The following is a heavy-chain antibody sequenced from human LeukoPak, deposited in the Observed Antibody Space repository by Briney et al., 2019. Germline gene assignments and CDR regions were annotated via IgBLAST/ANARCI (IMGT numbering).Heavy chain of an antibody. V-gene: IGHV1-46*01. D-gene: IGHD3-10*01. CDR3: ARVYGSGSGPRRLAH. CDR2: INPSGGST. CDR1: GYTFTSYY. J-gene: IGHJ4*02. Sequence: ASVKVSCKASGYTFTSYYMHWVRQAPGQGLEWMGIINPSGGSTSYAQKFQGRVTMTRNTSISTAYMELSSLRSEDTAVYYCARVYGSGSGPRRLAHWGQGTLVTVSS.